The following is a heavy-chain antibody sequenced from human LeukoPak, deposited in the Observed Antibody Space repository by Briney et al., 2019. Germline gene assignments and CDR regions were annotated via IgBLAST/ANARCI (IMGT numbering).Heavy chain of an antibody. V-gene: IGHV3-30*18. CDR3: AKEYHPRVATAYDY. Sequence: PGGSLRLSCAASGFTFSSYGMHWVRQAPGKGLEWVAVISYDGKNKYYGDSVKGRFTISRDNSKSTLYLQMNSLRPEDTAVYYCAKEYHPRVATAYDYWGQGTLVTVSS. J-gene: IGHJ4*02. CDR1: GFTFSSYG. D-gene: IGHD1-14*01. CDR2: ISYDGKNK.